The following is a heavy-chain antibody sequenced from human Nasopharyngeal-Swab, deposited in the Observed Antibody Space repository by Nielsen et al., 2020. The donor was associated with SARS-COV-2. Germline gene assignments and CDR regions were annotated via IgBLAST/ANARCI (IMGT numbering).Heavy chain of an antibody. V-gene: IGHV3-33*01. CDR3: ARGYIITKTDYYFDY. CDR1: GFTFSSYG. J-gene: IGHJ4*02. CDR2: IWYDGSNK. D-gene: IGHD3-10*01. Sequence: GGSLRLSCAASGFTFSSYGMNWVRQAPGKGLEWVAVIWYDGSNKYYADSVKGRFTISRDNSKNTLYLQMNSLRAEDTAVYYCARGYIITKTDYYFDYWGQGTLVTVSS.